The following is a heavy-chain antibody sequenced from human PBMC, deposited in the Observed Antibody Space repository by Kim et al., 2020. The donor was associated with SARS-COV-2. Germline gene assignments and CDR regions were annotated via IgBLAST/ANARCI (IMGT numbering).Heavy chain of an antibody. V-gene: IGHV1-3*01. CDR2: INAGNGNI. CDR1: GYTFTNYA. D-gene: IGHD5-12*01. CDR3: AGDLRHSGYDY. J-gene: IGHJ4*02. Sequence: ASVKVSCKASGYTFTNYAIQWVRQAPGQGLEWMGWINAGNGNIKYSQKFQGRATLTWDTSASTAYMELRALTSEDTAVYYCAGDLRHSGYDYWGQGTLVTVSS.